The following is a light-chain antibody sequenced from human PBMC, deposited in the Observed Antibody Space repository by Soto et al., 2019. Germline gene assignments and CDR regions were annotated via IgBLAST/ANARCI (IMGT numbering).Light chain of an antibody. J-gene: IGKJ1*01. CDR1: QTVDTN. CDR3: QQYKTWTT. V-gene: IGKV3-15*01. CDR2: GAS. Sequence: DIIMTQSPATLSVSPGERAILSCRASQTVDTNLAWYQQKPGQAPRLLIYGASTRATGIPDRFSGSGSGTAFTLTISSRQSEGVAIYFCQQYKTWTTFGQGTKVDI.